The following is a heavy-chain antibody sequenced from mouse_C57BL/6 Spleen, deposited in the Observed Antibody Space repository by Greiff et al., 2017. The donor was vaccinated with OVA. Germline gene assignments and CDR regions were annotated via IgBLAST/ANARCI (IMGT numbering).Heavy chain of an antibody. CDR3: ARGGSSCYFDV. CDR2: IYPYDSGT. CDR1: GYTFTSYW. D-gene: IGHD1-1*01. Sequence: VQLQQPGAELVRPGSSVKMSCKASGYTFTSYWMDWVKQRPGQGLEWIGNIYPYDSGTHSNQKFKGKATLTVDKSSRPAYMQLSSLTSEDSSVYYCARGGSSCYFDVWGTGTTVTVSS. J-gene: IGHJ1*03. V-gene: IGHV1-61*01.